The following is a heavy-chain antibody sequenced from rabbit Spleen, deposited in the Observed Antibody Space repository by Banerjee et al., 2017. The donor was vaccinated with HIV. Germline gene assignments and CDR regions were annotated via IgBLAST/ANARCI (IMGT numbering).Heavy chain of an antibody. Sequence: QEQLVESGGGLVKPGGTLTLTCTASGFDFRSNAMCWVRQAPGKGLEWIACMDVGSSSITHYANWVNGRFSISRENAQNTVFLQMPSLTAADTGTYFRARDGAGGSYFALWGQGTLVTVS. V-gene: IGHV1S47*01. J-gene: IGHJ3*01. CDR1: GFDFRSNA. CDR3: ARDGAGGSYFAL. D-gene: IGHD8-1*01. CDR2: MDVGSSSIT.